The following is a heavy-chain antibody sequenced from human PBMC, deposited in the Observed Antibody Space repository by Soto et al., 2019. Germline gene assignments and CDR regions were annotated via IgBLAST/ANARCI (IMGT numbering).Heavy chain of an antibody. J-gene: IGHJ4*02. V-gene: IGHV6-1*01. D-gene: IGHD2-15*01. CDR2: TYYRSKWYN. CDR3: ARDPSIQLWHRYCSGGSCYSGDFDY. CDR1: GDSVSSNSAA. Sequence: SQTLSLTCAISGDSVSSNSAAWNWIRQSPSRGLEWLGRTYYRSKWYNDYAVSVKSRITINPDTSKNQFSLQLNSVTPEDTAVYYCARDPSIQLWHRYCSGGSCYSGDFDYWGQGTLVTVSS.